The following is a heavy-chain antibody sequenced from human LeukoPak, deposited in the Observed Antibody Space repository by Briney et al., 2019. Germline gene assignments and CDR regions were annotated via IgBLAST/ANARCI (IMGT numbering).Heavy chain of an antibody. Sequence: SETLSLTCAVYGGSFSGYYWSWIRQPPGKGPEWIGEINHSGSTNYNPSLKSRVTISVDTSKNQFSLKLSSVTAADTAVYYCARGPFYCTNGVCYGASPLYFDYWGQGTLVTVSS. CDR3: ARGPFYCTNGVCYGASPLYFDY. J-gene: IGHJ4*02. CDR2: INHSGST. D-gene: IGHD2-8*01. V-gene: IGHV4-34*01. CDR1: GGSFSGYY.